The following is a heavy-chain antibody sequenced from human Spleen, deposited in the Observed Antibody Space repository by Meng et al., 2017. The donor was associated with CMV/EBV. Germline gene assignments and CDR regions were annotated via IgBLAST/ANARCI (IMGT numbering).Heavy chain of an antibody. Sequence: SCKTSGYTFTSYDISWVRQAPGQGLEWMGWISAYNANTKYAQKFQGRVTMTIDTSTRTAYMELRSLRSDDTAVYYCARGDTGTTFDYWGQGTLVTVSS. CDR3: ARGDTGTTFDY. V-gene: IGHV1-18*01. CDR1: GYTFTSYD. CDR2: ISAYNANT. J-gene: IGHJ4*02. D-gene: IGHD1-1*01.